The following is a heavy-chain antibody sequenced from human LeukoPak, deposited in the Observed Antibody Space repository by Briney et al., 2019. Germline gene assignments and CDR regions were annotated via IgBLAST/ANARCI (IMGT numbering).Heavy chain of an antibody. V-gene: IGHV4-39*01. CDR1: GGSIRETY. CDR3: ARHLYYYYMDV. Sequence: QTSETLSLTCSVSGGSIRETYWSWIRQPPGKGLEWIGSIHYSGSTYYNPSLKSRVTISVDTSKNQFSLKLNSVTAADTAVFYCARHLYYYYMDVWGKGTTVTVPS. J-gene: IGHJ6*03. CDR2: IHYSGST.